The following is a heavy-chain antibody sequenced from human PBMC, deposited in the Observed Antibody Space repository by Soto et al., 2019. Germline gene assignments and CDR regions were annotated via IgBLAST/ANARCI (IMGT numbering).Heavy chain of an antibody. CDR2: IYYSGST. CDR1: SGSINIGGYY. V-gene: IGHV4-31*02. CDR3: ARTAWHFFDY. Sequence: PSETLSLTCTVSSGSINIGGYYWTWIRQHPGKGLEWIGYIYYSGSTFYNPSLKSRVTISFDTSKNQFSLKLNSVTAADTAVYYCARTAWHFFDYWGQGTLVTVSS. D-gene: IGHD3-3*02. J-gene: IGHJ4*02.